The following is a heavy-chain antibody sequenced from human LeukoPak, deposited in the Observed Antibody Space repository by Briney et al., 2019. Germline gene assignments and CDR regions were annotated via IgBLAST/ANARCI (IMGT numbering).Heavy chain of an antibody. V-gene: IGHV4-34*01. CDR1: GGSFSGYY. D-gene: IGHD3-10*01. Sequence: TSETLSLTCAVYGGSFSGYYWSWIRQPPGKGLEWIGEINHSGSTNYNPSLKSRVTISVDTSKNQFSLKLSSVTAADTAVYYCARAPGAGRKLTVRAWSTRRGLFDYWGQGTLVTVSS. CDR2: INHSGST. J-gene: IGHJ4*02. CDR3: ARAPGAGRKLTVRAWSTRRGLFDY.